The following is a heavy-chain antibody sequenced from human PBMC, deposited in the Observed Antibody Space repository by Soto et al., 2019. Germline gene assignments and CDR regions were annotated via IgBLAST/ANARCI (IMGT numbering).Heavy chain of an antibody. CDR1: GGSFSGYY. CDR2: INHSGST. V-gene: IGHV4-34*01. J-gene: IGHJ1*01. Sequence: SETLSLTCAVYGGSFSGYYWSWIRQPPGKGLEWIGEINHSGSTNYTPSLKSRVTISVDTSKNQFSLKLSSVTAADTALYYCARGPYCSGGSCYRDFQRWGQGTPVTVSS. CDR3: ARGPYCSGGSCYRDFQR. D-gene: IGHD2-15*01.